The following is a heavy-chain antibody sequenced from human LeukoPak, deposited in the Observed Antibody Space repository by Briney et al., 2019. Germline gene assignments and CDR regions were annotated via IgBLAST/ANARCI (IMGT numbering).Heavy chain of an antibody. CDR3: TTRSEVVVIVYYYYGMDV. CDR2: IKSKTDGGTT. D-gene: IGHD3-22*01. V-gene: IGHV3-15*01. Sequence: KPGGSLRLSRAASGFTFSNAWMSWVRQAPGKGLEWVGRIKSKTDGGTTDYAAPVKGRFTISRDDSKNTLYLQMNSLKTEDTAVYYCTTRSEVVVIVYYYYGMDVWGQGTTVTVS. J-gene: IGHJ6*02. CDR1: GFTFSNAW.